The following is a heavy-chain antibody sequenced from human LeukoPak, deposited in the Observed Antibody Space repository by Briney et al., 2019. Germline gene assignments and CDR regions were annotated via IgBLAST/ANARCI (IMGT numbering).Heavy chain of an antibody. CDR1: GFTFSSYW. J-gene: IGHJ6*03. CDR2: ISSSGSTI. Sequence: GGSLRLSCAASGFTFSSYWMSWVRQAPGKGLEWVSYISSSGSTIYYADSVKGRFTISRDNAKNSLYLQMNSLRAEDTAVYYCARYYYDGSGYYGGYYYYMDVWGKGTTVTISS. D-gene: IGHD3-22*01. V-gene: IGHV3-48*04. CDR3: ARYYYDGSGYYGGYYYYMDV.